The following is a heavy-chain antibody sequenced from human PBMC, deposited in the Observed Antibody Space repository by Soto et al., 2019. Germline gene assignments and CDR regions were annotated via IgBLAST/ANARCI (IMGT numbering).Heavy chain of an antibody. CDR3: ARDRTAHYYGSGTENWFDP. CDR1: GYTFTSYY. D-gene: IGHD3-10*01. V-gene: IGHV1-46*03. J-gene: IGHJ5*02. Sequence: GASVKVSCKASGYTFTSYYMHWVRQAPGQGLEWMGIINPSGGSTSYAQKFQGRVTMTRDTSTSTVYMELSSLRSEDTAVYYCARDRTAHYYGSGTENWFDPWGQGTLVTVS. CDR2: INPSGGST.